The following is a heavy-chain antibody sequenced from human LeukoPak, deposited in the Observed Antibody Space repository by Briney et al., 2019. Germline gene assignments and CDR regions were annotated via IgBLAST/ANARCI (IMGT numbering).Heavy chain of an antibody. V-gene: IGHV3-30-3*01. CDR1: GFTFNTFA. CDR2: TSFDESNR. Sequence: GGSLRLSCAASGFTFNTFAMHWVRRAPGKGLEWVALTSFDESNRGYADSVKGRFTISRDNSKNTLYLQMDSLRVEDTAVYYCARDLPALDYWGQGTLVTVSS. CDR3: ARDLPALDY. J-gene: IGHJ4*02.